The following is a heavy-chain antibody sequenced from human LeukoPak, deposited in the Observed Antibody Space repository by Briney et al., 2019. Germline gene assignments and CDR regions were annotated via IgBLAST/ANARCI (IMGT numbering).Heavy chain of an antibody. CDR2: INPSGGST. D-gene: IGHD6-25*01. CDR1: GYSFTSQY. V-gene: IGHV1-46*01. CDR3: ARDQGPAAGTSYNWFDP. Sequence: ASLKVSCKASGYSFTSQYMHWARQAPGQGLEWMGIINPSGGSTSYAQKFQGRITITRDTSTSTVYMELTSLKSEDTAVYYCARDQGPAAGTSYNWFDPWGQGTLVTVSS. J-gene: IGHJ5*02.